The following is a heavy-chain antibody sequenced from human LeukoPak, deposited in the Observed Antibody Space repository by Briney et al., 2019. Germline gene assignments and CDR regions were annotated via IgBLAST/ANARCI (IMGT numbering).Heavy chain of an antibody. CDR3: ARAGKITMIVVVIKSHAFDI. D-gene: IGHD3-22*01. Sequence: SETLSLTCAVYGGSFSGYYWSWIRQPPGKGLEWIGEINHSGSTNYNPSLKSRVTISVDTSKNQFSLKLSSVTAADAAVYYCARAGKITMIVVVIKSHAFDIWGQGTMVTVSS. J-gene: IGHJ3*02. CDR1: GGSFSGYY. CDR2: INHSGST. V-gene: IGHV4-34*01.